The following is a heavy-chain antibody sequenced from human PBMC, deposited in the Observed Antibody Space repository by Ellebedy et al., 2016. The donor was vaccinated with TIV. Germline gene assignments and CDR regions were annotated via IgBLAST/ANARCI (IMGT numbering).Heavy chain of an antibody. CDR3: ARVTTGTTVAFYFYYDMDV. J-gene: IGHJ6*02. V-gene: IGHV2-26*01. CDR2: IFSNDEK. D-gene: IGHD1-1*01. CDR1: GFSLSNARMG. Sequence: SGPTLVKPTETLTLTCTVSGFSLSNARMGVSWIRQPPGKALEWLAHIFSNDEKSYSTSLKSRLTISKDTSKSQVVLTMTNMDPVDTATYYCARVTTGTTVAFYFYYDMDVWGQGTTVTVSS.